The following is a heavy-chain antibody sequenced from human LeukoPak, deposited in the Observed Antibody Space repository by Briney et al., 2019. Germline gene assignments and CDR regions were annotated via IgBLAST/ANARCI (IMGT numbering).Heavy chain of an antibody. CDR2: ISYDGSNK. D-gene: IGHD6-13*01. CDR3: ARGAYSSSWSNFDY. Sequence: GGSLRLSCAASGFTFSSYAMHWVRQAPGKGLEWVAVISYDGSNKYYADSVKGRFTIFRDNSKNTLYLQMNSLRAEDTAVYYCARGAYSSSWSNFDYWGQGTLVTVSS. V-gene: IGHV3-30*04. J-gene: IGHJ4*02. CDR1: GFTFSSYA.